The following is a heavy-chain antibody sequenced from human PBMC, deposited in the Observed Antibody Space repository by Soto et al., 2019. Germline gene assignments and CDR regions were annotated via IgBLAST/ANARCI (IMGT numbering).Heavy chain of an antibody. CDR2: IYYSGST. J-gene: IGHJ6*02. V-gene: IGHV4-59*11. Sequence: QVQLQESGSGLVKPSETLSLTGTVAGGSMSGHYWSWLRKSPGKGLEWIGNIYYSGSTTYNPSLKSRVTIAVDTSKNQLSLKLSSVTAADTAVIYCASDGVVRGNHGVDVRGQVTTVNVSS. D-gene: IGHD3-10*01. CDR3: ASDGVVRGNHGVDV. CDR1: GGSMSGHY.